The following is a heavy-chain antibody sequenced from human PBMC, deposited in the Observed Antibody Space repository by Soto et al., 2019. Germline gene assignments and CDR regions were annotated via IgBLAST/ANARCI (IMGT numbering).Heavy chain of an antibody. J-gene: IGHJ6*02. CDR1: GGSISSGGYY. CDR3: ARVLSEVLGGGYGMDV. Sequence: QVQLQESGPGLVKPSQTLSLTCTVSGGSISSGGYYWSWIRQHPGKGLEWIGYIYYSGSTYYNPFFKSRVTISVDTSKNQFSLKLRSVTAADTAVYYCARVLSEVLGGGYGMDVWGQGTTVTVSS. V-gene: IGHV4-31*03. CDR2: IYYSGST. D-gene: IGHD3-16*01.